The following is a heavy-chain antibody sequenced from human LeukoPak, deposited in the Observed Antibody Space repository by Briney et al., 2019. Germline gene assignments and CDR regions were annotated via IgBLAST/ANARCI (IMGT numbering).Heavy chain of an antibody. CDR1: VGTFSSYA. CDR3: ARALPPLRGYCSGGSCYLPLDY. D-gene: IGHD2-15*01. CDR2: IIPIFGTA. J-gene: IGHJ4*02. V-gene: IGHV1-69*01. Sequence: SVNVSCKASVGTFSSYAISWVRQAPGQGLEWMGGIIPIFGTANYAQKFQDRVTITADESTSTAYMELSSLRSEDTAVYYCARALPPLRGYCSGGSCYLPLDYWGQGTLVTVSS.